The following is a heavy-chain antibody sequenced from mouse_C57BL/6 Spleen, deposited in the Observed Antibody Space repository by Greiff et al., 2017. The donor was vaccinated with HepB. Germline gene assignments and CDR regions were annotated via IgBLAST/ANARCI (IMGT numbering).Heavy chain of an antibody. Sequence: VQLQQSGAELVRPGTSVKVSCKASGYAFTNYLIEWVKQRPGQGLEWIGVINPGSGGTNYNEKFKGKATLTADKSSSTAYMQLSSLASEDSAVYFCARECSSSFDYWGQGTTLTVSS. CDR2: INPGSGGT. CDR3: ARECSSSFDY. V-gene: IGHV1-54*01. J-gene: IGHJ2*01. D-gene: IGHD1-1*01. CDR1: GYAFTNYL.